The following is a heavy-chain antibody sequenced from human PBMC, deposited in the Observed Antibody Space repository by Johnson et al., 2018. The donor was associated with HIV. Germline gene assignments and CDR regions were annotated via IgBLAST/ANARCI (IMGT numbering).Heavy chain of an antibody. Sequence: VQLVESGGGVVQPGRSLRLSCAASGFTFSNYGMHWVRQAPGKGLEYVSAISGSGGSTYYADSVKGRFTISRDNSKNTLYLQMNSLRAEDTAVYYCTRRSPYDAFDIWGQGTMVTVSS. V-gene: IGHV3-64*04. CDR1: GFTFSNYG. CDR2: ISGSGGST. J-gene: IGHJ3*02. CDR3: TRRSPYDAFDI.